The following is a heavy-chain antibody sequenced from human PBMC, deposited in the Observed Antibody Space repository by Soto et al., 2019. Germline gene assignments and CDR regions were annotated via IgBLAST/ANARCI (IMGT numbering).Heavy chain of an antibody. V-gene: IGHV1-8*01. CDR3: AKGPSSSPAENWFDP. Sequence: ASVKVSCKASGYTFTSYDIYWVRQATGQGLEWMGWMNPNTGNSGYAQKFQGRVTMTSDTSISTAHMELSSLRSEDTAVYYCAKGPSSSPAENWFDPWGQGTLVTVSS. D-gene: IGHD6-13*01. CDR1: GYTFTSYD. CDR2: MNPNTGNS. J-gene: IGHJ5*02.